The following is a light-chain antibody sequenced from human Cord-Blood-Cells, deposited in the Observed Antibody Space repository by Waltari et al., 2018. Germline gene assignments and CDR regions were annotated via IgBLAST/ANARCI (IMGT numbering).Light chain of an antibody. Sequence: QSALTQPASVSGSPGQSITIPCTGTSSYVGGYNYVSLYQQHPGKAPKLMIYDVSNRPSGVSNRFSGSKSGNTASLTISGLQAEDEADYYCSSYTSSSTLWVFGGGTKLTVL. CDR1: SSYVGGYNY. V-gene: IGLV2-14*01. CDR2: DVS. J-gene: IGLJ3*02. CDR3: SSYTSSSTLWV.